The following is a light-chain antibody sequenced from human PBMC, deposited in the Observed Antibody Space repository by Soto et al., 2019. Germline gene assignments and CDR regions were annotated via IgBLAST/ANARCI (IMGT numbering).Light chain of an antibody. V-gene: IGLV1-40*01. J-gene: IGLJ2*01. CDR2: GNS. CDR1: SSNIGAGYD. Sequence: QSVLTQPPSVSGAPGQRVPISCTGSSSNIGAGYDVHWYQQLPGTAPKLLIYGNSNRPSGVPDRCSGSKSGTSASLAITGLQAEEEADYYCQSYDSSLRVSVFGGGTKLTVL. CDR3: QSYDSSLRVSV.